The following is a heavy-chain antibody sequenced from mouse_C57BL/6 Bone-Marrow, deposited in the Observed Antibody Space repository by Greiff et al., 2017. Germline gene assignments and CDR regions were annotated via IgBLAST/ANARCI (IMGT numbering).Heavy chain of an antibody. CDR2: IDPENGDT. Sequence: VQLQQSGAELVRPGASVKLSCTASGFNIKDDYMHWVKQRPEQGLEWIGWIDPENGDTEYASKFQGKATITADTSSNTAYMQLSSLTSEDSAVYYCARTWDRAMDYWGQGTSVTVSS. D-gene: IGHD3-3*01. J-gene: IGHJ4*01. V-gene: IGHV14-4*01. CDR1: GFNIKDDY. CDR3: ARTWDRAMDY.